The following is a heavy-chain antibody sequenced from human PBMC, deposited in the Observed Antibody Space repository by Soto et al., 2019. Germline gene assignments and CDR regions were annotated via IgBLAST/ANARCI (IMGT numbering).Heavy chain of an antibody. D-gene: IGHD4-17*01. CDR1: GVTVSNNF. J-gene: IGHJ4*02. V-gene: IGHV3-66*01. CDR2: IYSGGGT. Sequence: EVQLVESGGDLVQPGGSLRLSCAASGVTVSNNFMSWVRQAPGKGLEWVSIIYSGGGTHYADSVKGRFTISRDNYKNTVYPQMNSLSVEETAVYYCARNVPVTPLGYWGQGTLVTVSS. CDR3: ARNVPVTPLGY.